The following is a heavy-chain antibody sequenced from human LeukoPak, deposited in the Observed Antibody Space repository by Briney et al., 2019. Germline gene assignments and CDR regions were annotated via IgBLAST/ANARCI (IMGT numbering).Heavy chain of an antibody. CDR3: AKDSVVVPSAPYGMDV. Sequence: GGSLRLSCAASGFTFSAYAMTWVRQAPGKGLQWVSPICSTGITYYPDSVKGRFTISRDIPKNTLYLQMNSLRADDTAVYYCAKDSVVVPSAPYGMDVWGRGTTVTVSS. V-gene: IGHV3-23*01. J-gene: IGHJ6*02. CDR1: GFTFSAYA. CDR2: ICSTGIT. D-gene: IGHD2-21*01.